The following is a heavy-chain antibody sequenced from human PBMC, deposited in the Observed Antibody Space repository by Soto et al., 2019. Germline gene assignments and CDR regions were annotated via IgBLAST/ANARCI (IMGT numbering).Heavy chain of an antibody. Sequence: SETLSLTCTVSGGSISSSSYYWGWIRQPPGKGLEWIGSIYYSGSTYYNPSLKSRVTISVDTSKNQFSLKLSSVTAADTAVYYCARQRIVLMVYALYWFDPWGQGTLVTVSS. J-gene: IGHJ5*02. D-gene: IGHD2-8*01. V-gene: IGHV4-39*01. CDR3: ARQRIVLMVYALYWFDP. CDR1: GGSISSSSYY. CDR2: IYYSGST.